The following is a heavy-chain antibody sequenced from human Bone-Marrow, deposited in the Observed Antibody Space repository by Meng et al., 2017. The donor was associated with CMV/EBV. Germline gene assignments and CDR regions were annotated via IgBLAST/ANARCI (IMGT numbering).Heavy chain of an antibody. CDR2: ISGSGGST. D-gene: IGHD3-22*01. J-gene: IGHJ4*02. V-gene: IGHV3-23*01. Sequence: GESLKISCAASGFTFSDHYMDWVRQAPGKGLEWVSAISGSGGSTYYADSVKGRFTISRDNSKNTLYLQMNSLRAEDTAVYYCAKRRDYYDSSGSSYWGQGTLVTVSS. CDR1: GFTFSDHY. CDR3: AKRRDYYDSSGSSY.